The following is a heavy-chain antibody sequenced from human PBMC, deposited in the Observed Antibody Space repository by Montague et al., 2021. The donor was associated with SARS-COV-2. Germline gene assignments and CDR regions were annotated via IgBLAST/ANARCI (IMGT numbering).Heavy chain of an antibody. CDR1: GFSLNTSGMC. V-gene: IGHV2-70*11. CDR3: ARILVAAAGSPFDP. Sequence: PALGKPTQTLTLTCTFSGFSLNTSGMCVSWIRQPPGKALEWLARIDWDDDKYYSTSLKTRLTISKDTSKNQVVLTMTNMDPVDTATYYCARILVAAAGSPFDPWGQGTLVTVSS. CDR2: IDWDDDK. D-gene: IGHD6-13*01. J-gene: IGHJ5*02.